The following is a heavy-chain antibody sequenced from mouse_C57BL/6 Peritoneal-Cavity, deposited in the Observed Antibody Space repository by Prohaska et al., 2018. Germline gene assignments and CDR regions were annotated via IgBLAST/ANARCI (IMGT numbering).Heavy chain of an antibody. CDR1: GHTFTSYW. J-gene: IGHJ3*01. D-gene: IGHD2-10*02. CDR2: IDPSDSYT. Sequence: QVQLQQPGAELVKPGASVKLSCKASGHTFTSYWMQLVKQRPGQGLEWIGEIDPSDSYTNYNQKFKGKATLTVDTSSSTAYMQLSSLTPEDSAVYYCATLVFAYWGQGTLVTVSA. CDR3: ATLVFAY. V-gene: IGHV1-50*01.